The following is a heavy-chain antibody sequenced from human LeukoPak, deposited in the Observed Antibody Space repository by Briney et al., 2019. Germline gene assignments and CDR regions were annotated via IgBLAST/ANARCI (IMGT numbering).Heavy chain of an antibody. CDR2: IYPRDGST. CDR1: GYTFTSNY. Sequence: ASVKVSCKASGYTFTSNYIHWVRQAPGQGLEWMGMIYPRDGSTSYAQKFQGRVTVTRDTSTSTVHMELSGLRSEDTDVYYCARDQEGFDYWGQGTLVTVSS. J-gene: IGHJ4*02. V-gene: IGHV1-46*01. CDR3: ARDQEGFDY.